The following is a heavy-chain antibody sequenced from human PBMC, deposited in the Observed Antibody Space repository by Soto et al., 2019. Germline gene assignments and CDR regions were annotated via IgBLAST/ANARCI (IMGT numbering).Heavy chain of an antibody. D-gene: IGHD3-10*01. CDR2: SFYSGIT. Sequence: QVQLQESGPRLVKPLQTLSLTCTVSGDSINSGDYYWSWIRQPPGRGLEWVGYSFYSGITDYNPSIKGRMTISMDTSKNQFSLRLNSVTAADTAVYFCARWSGVGVAGMDVWGQGTTVSVSS. CDR3: ARWSGVGVAGMDV. J-gene: IGHJ6*02. CDR1: GDSINSGDYY. V-gene: IGHV4-30-4*01.